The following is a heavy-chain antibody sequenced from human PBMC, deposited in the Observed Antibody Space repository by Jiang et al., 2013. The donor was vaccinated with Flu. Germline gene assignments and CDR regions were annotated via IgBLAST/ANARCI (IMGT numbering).Heavy chain of an antibody. V-gene: IGHV6-1*01. Sequence: WLGRTYYRSKWYNDYAVSVKSRITINPDTSKNHFSLHLNSVTPEDTAVYYCARGTLAPLDYWGQGTLVTVSS. J-gene: IGHJ4*02. CDR3: ARGTLAPLDY. CDR2: TYYRSKWYN.